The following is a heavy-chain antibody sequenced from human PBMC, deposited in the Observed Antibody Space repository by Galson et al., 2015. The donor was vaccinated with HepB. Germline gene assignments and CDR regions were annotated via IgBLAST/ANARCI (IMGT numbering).Heavy chain of an antibody. V-gene: IGHV3-30*18. Sequence: SLRLSCAASGFTFSSYGMHWVRQAPGKGLEWVAVISYDGSNKYYADSVKGRYTISRDNSKNTLYLQMNSLRAEDAAVYYCAKVRGTSLIAAADNDAFDIWGQGTMVTVSS. D-gene: IGHD6-13*01. CDR2: ISYDGSNK. CDR3: AKVRGTSLIAAADNDAFDI. CDR1: GFTFSSYG. J-gene: IGHJ3*02.